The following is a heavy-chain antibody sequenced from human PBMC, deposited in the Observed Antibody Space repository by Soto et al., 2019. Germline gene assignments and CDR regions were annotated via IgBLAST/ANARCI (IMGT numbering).Heavy chain of an antibody. J-gene: IGHJ4*02. CDR1: GGSISSSNW. V-gene: IGHV4-4*02. D-gene: IGHD2-15*01. CDR2: IYHGGST. Sequence: SETLSLTCAVSGGSISSSNWWSWVRQPPGKGLEWIGEIYHGGSTNYNPSLKSRVTISVDKSKNQFSLKLSSVTAADTAVYYCARVGYCSGGSCYHEFDYWGQGTLVTVS. CDR3: ARVGYCSGGSCYHEFDY.